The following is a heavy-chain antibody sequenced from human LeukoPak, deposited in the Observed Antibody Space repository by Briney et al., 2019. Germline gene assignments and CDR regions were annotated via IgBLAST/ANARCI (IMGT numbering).Heavy chain of an antibody. J-gene: IGHJ5*02. Sequence: PSETLSLTCAVYGGSFSGYYWSWIRQPPGKGLEWIGEINHGGSTNYNPSLKSRVTISVDTSKNQFSLKLSSVTAADTAVYYCARGGWILRRYGDYVYSWFDPWGQGTLVTVSS. CDR2: INHGGST. CDR3: ARGGWILRRYGDYVYSWFDP. V-gene: IGHV4-34*01. D-gene: IGHD4-17*01. CDR1: GGSFSGYY.